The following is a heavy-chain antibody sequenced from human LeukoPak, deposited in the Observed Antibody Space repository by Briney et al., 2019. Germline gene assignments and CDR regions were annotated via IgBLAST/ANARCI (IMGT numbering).Heavy chain of an antibody. D-gene: IGHD3-10*01. CDR1: GGSISSYY. V-gene: IGHV4-34*01. Sequence: SETLSLTCTVSGGSISSYYWSWIRQPPGKGLEWIGEINHSGSTNYNPSLKSRVTISVDTSKNQFSLKLSSVTAADTAVYYCARTARITMVRGPLRYMDVWGKGTTVTVSS. CDR3: ARTARITMVRGPLRYMDV. J-gene: IGHJ6*03. CDR2: INHSGST.